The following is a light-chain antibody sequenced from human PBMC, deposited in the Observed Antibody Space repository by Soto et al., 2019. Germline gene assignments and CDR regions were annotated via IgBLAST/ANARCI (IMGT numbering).Light chain of an antibody. CDR3: EQYNDWPLA. V-gene: IGKV3-15*01. Sequence: EIVMTQSPATLSVSPGERATLSCSASQNINNNLAWYQQKPGQVPRLLISHASTGATGIPARFSGRGYGTEHTLTISSVQSEDFAVYYDEQYNDWPLAFGGGTMVEIK. J-gene: IGKJ4*01. CDR2: HAS. CDR1: QNINNN.